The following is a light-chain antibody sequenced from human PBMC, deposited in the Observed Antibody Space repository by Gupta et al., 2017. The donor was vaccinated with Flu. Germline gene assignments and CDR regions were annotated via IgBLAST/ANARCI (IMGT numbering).Light chain of an antibody. V-gene: IGLV1-44*01. CDR1: SSNIGSNT. J-gene: IGLJ3*02. Sequence: VLPHPPSASATPAQTATLPSPGSSSNIGSNTVNWYQHLPGTAPRLLIYSNNLRPSGVPDRFSGSKSGTSASLAISGLQSEDEADYYCAAWDDSLNGWVFGGGTKLTVL. CDR3: AAWDDSLNGWV. CDR2: SNN.